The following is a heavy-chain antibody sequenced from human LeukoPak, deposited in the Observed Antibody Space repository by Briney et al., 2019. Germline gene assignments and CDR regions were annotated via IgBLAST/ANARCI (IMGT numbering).Heavy chain of an antibody. J-gene: IGHJ4*02. D-gene: IGHD3-22*01. CDR1: GFTFSSYA. V-gene: IGHV3-23*01. CDR2: ISGSGGST. Sequence: PGGSLRLSCAASGFTFSSYAMGWVRQAPGKGLEWVSAISGSGGSTYYADSVKGRFTISRDNSKNTLYLQMNSLRAEDTAVYYCAKDASYDSSGYSPLGYWGQGTLVTVSS. CDR3: AKDASYDSSGYSPLGY.